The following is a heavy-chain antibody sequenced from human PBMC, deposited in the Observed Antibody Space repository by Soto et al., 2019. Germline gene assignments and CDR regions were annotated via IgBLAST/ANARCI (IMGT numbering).Heavy chain of an antibody. CDR1: GGSISSGGYY. Sequence: QVQLHASGPGLVKPSQTLSLTCTVSGGSISSGGYYLSWILQHPGKGLEWIGYIYYSGSTYYNPTIKSRVTISVDTSKNQFALKLSSVTAADTAVYYCEGEGRDVYYFDSWGQGTLVTVSA. J-gene: IGHJ4*02. CDR3: EGEGRDVYYFDS. D-gene: IGHD2-21*02. V-gene: IGHV4-31*03. CDR2: IYYSGST.